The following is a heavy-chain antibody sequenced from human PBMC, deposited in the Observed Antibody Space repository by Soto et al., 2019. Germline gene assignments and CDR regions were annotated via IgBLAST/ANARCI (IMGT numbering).Heavy chain of an antibody. Sequence: SETLSLTCSVSGAALNSGNYYWSWIRQVPGKGLEWIGHIYVTGAVDYNPSLRDRITISQDTSERQFSLNLRLVTAADSAVYYCARLRIATNNYKWFDPWGQGTLVTVSS. J-gene: IGHJ5*02. CDR3: ARLRIATNNYKWFDP. V-gene: IGHV4-31*03. CDR2: IYVTGAV. D-gene: IGHD2-21*01. CDR1: GAALNSGNYY.